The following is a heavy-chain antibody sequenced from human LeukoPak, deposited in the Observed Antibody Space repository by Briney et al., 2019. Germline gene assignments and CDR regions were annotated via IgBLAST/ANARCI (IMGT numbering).Heavy chain of an antibody. CDR1: GGSISSYY. D-gene: IGHD3-22*01. CDR2: IYYSGST. J-gene: IGHJ5*02. Sequence: SETLSLTCTVSGGSISSYYWSWIRQPPGKGLEWIGYIYYSGSTNYNPSLKSRVTISVDTSKNQFSLKLSSVTAADTAVYYCARQNYYDSSGYRPAFDPWGQGTLVTVPS. CDR3: ARQNYYDSSGYRPAFDP. V-gene: IGHV4-59*08.